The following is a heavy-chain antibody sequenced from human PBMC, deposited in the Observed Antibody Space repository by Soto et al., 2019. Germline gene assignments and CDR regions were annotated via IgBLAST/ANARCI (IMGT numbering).Heavy chain of an antibody. CDR1: GYTFSRYG. D-gene: IGHD2-8*01. V-gene: IGHV1-18*01. J-gene: IGHJ6*02. CDR2: ISGYNGDT. CDR3: AKNGQPPYYYYGMDV. Sequence: ASVKVSCKASGYTFSRYGISWVRQAPGQGLEWMGWISGYNGDTIYAQKDQGRVTMTIDTSTYTAYMEKRSLTSDDTAIYYCAKNGQPPYYYYGMDVWGQ.